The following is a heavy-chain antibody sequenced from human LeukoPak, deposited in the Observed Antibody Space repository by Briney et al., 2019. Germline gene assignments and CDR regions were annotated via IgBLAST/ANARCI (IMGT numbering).Heavy chain of an antibody. D-gene: IGHD3-16*01. CDR1: GYSFTSYW. V-gene: IGHV5-10-1*01. CDR3: ARTGGSYYAIFDY. Sequence: HGESLKISCKGSGYSFTSYWIGWVRQMPGKGLEWMGRIDPSDSYTNYSPSFQGHVTISADKSISTAYLQWSSLKASDTAMYFCARTGGSYYAIFDYWGQGTLVTVSS. CDR2: IDPSDSYT. J-gene: IGHJ4*02.